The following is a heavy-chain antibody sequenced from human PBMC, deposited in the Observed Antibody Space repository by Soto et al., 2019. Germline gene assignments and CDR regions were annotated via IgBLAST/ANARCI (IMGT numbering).Heavy chain of an antibody. J-gene: IGHJ4*02. D-gene: IGHD3-10*01. V-gene: IGHV3-48*02. CDR3: ARVSYXXXSGDIDY. CDR1: GFTFSSYS. CDR2: ISSSSSTI. Sequence: PGGSLRLSCAASGFTFSSYSMNWVRQAPGKGLEWVSYISSSSSTIYYADSVKGRFTISRGNAKNSLYLQMNSLRDEDTAVYYCARVSYXXXSGDIDYWGQGTLVTVSS.